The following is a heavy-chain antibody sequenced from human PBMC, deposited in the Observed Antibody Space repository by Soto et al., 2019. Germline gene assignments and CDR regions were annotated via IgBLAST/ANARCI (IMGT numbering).Heavy chain of an antibody. CDR3: GSPGLRYFDPGFLRGYFQH. CDR2: IIPIFGTA. V-gene: IGHV1-69*13. D-gene: IGHD3-9*01. J-gene: IGHJ1*01. Sequence: SVKVSCKASGYTFTSYGISWVRQAPGQGLEWMGGIIPIFGTANYAQKFQGRVTITADESTSTAYMELSSLRSEDTAVYYCGSPGLRYFDPGFLRGYFQHWGQGTLVTVSS. CDR1: GYTFTSYG.